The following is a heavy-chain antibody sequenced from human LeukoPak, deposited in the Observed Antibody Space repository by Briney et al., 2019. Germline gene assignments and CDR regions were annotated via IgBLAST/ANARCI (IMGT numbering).Heavy chain of an antibody. D-gene: IGHD5-18*01. CDR2: ISSSRSYT. Sequence: GGSLRLSCAASGFTFSDYYMSWIRQAPGKGLEWVSYISSSRSYTNYADSVKGRFTISRDNAKNSLYLQMNSLRAEDTAVYYCARDLRSNTAMVTFDYWGQGTLVTVSS. J-gene: IGHJ4*02. CDR1: GFTFSDYY. V-gene: IGHV3-11*06. CDR3: ARDLRSNTAMVTFDY.